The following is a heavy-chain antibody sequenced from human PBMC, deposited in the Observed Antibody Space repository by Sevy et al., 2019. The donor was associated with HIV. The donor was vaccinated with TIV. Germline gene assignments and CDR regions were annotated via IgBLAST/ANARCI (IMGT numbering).Heavy chain of an antibody. D-gene: IGHD3-22*01. CDR3: ARGGERPGYYDTSEGHLEH. J-gene: IGHJ1*01. Sequence: GGSLRLSCSASGFAFDDYGMSWVRQVPGKGLEWVSSIKWNGGKTNYADFARGRFTISRDNAKNSLYLQMNMLRDEDTAFDYGARGGERPGYYDTSEGHLEHWGQGTMVTVSS. CDR1: GFAFDDYG. V-gene: IGHV3-20*04. CDR2: IKWNGGKT.